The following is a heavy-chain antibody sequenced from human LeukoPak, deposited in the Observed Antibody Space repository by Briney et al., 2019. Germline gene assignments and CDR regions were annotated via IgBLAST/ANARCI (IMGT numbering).Heavy chain of an antibody. CDR3: AKGRYESSGFNWAA. CDR2: LSGSGGSA. CDR1: GFTFSNYA. D-gene: IGHD3-22*01. V-gene: IGHV3-23*01. J-gene: IGHJ4*02. Sequence: GGSLRLSCTASGFTFSNYAMTWVRQAPGKGLEWVSALSGSGGSAYYADSVKGRFTISRDNSKNTLYLQMNSLRAEDTAVYYCAKGRYESSGFNWAAWGQGTLVTVSS.